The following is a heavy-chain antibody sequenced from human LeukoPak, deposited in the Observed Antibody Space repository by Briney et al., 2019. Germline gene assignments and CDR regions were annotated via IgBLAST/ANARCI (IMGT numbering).Heavy chain of an antibody. J-gene: IGHJ4*02. CDR2: IIYSGGAT. Sequence: PGGSLRLSCAASGFTFSRSAMTWVRQGPGTGLEFVASIIYSGGATYYADSVKGRFTISRDNSKSTLYLQMNSLRAEDTALYCCAKDGLYYDGSEHVYYFDSWGQGTLVTVSS. V-gene: IGHV3-23*01. D-gene: IGHD3-22*01. CDR3: AKDGLYYDGSEHVYYFDS. CDR1: GFTFSRSA.